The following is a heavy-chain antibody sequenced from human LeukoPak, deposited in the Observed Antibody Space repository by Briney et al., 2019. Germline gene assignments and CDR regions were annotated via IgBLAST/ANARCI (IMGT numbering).Heavy chain of an antibody. CDR3: GSGDNWGEY. CDR2: ISHSGST. CDR1: GDSFSGYY. D-gene: IGHD7-27*01. J-gene: IGHJ4*02. V-gene: IGHV4-34*01. Sequence: SETLSLTCAVYGDSFSGYYWAWMRQPPGKGLEWIGEISHSGSTYYNPSLTSRVTISVYTSKNQFSLKLTSVTAADTAVYYCGSGDNWGEYWGQGTLVTVSS.